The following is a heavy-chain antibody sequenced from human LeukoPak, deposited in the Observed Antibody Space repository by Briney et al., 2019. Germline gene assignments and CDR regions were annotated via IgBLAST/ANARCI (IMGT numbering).Heavy chain of an antibody. D-gene: IGHD3-10*01. V-gene: IGHV1-2*02. Sequence: ASGKVSCKASGYTFTGYYMHWVRQAPGQGLEWMGWINPNSGGTNYAQKLQGRVTMTTDTSTSTAYMELRSLRSDDTAVYYCARTPTSMVRVFDYWGQGTLVTVSS. CDR1: GYTFTGYY. CDR3: ARTPTSMVRVFDY. J-gene: IGHJ4*02. CDR2: INPNSGGT.